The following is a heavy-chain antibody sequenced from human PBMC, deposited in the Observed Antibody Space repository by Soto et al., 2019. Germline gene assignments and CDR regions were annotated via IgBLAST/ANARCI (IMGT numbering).Heavy chain of an antibody. CDR2: IYYSGST. J-gene: IGHJ4*02. D-gene: IGHD6-6*01. Sequence: SETLSLTCTVSGGSISSYYWGWIRQPPGKGLEWIGSIYYSGSTYYNPSLKSRVTISVDTSKNQFSLKLSSVTAADTAVYYCARHAKARKEYSSSSVDYWGQGTLVTVS. V-gene: IGHV4-39*01. CDR3: ARHAKARKEYSSSSVDY. CDR1: GGSISSYY.